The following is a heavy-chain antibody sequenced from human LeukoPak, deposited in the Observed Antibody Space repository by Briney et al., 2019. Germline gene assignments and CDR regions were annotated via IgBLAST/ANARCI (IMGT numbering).Heavy chain of an antibody. D-gene: IGHD6-13*01. CDR3: ARDGIAAAGMGVDP. V-gene: IGHV4-31*03. J-gene: IGHJ5*02. CDR2: IYYSGST. CDR1: GGSISSGGYY. Sequence: SQTLSLTGTVSGGSISSGGYYWSWIRQHPGKGLEWIGYIYYSGSTYYNPSLKSRVTISVDTSKNQFSLKLSSVTAADTAVYYCARDGIAAAGMGVDPWGQGTLVTVSS.